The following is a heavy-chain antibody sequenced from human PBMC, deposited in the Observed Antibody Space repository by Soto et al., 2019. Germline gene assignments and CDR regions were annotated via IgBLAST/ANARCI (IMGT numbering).Heavy chain of an antibody. J-gene: IGHJ4*02. D-gene: IGHD1-1*01. V-gene: IGHV3-23*01. CDR1: GFTFNNHA. CDR3: AKGTANDPRVYDY. Sequence: EVQLLESGGGLIQPGGSLKLSCVASGFTFNNHAMAWVRQAPGKGLEWVSAVSGRGGDTFYADSLKGRFTISRDNSNNSLYLQMDSLRAEDTAVYFCAKGTANDPRVYDYWGLGTLVTVSS. CDR2: VSGRGGDT.